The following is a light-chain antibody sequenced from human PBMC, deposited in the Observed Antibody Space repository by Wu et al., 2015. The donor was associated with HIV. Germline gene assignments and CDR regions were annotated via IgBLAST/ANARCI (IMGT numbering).Light chain of an antibody. Sequence: EIVMTQSPATLSVSPGERATLSCRASQSVSSYLAWYQQKPGQAPRLLIYDASNRATGIPARFSGSGSGTDFTLTISSLEPEDFAVYYCQQRSNWLLTFGGGTKVEIK. CDR2: DAS. CDR1: QSVSSY. CDR3: QQRSNWLLT. V-gene: IGKV3-11*01. J-gene: IGKJ4*01.